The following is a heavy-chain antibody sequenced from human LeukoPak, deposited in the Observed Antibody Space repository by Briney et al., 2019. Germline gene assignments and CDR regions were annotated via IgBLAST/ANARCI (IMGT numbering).Heavy chain of an antibody. J-gene: IGHJ6*02. CDR2: ISGSGGST. D-gene: IGHD3-16*01. CDR3: ARGSLEDYNYGMDV. Sequence: PGGSLRLSCAASGFTFSSYAMSWVRQAPGKGLEWVSAISGSGGSTYYADSVKGRFTISRDNSKNTLYLQMNSLRAEDTAVYYCARGSLEDYNYGMDVWGQGTTVTVSS. V-gene: IGHV3-23*01. CDR1: GFTFSSYA.